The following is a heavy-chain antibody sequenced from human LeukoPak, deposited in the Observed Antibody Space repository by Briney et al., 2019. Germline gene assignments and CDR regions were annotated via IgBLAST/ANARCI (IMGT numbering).Heavy chain of an antibody. J-gene: IGHJ5*02. V-gene: IGHV3-21*01. CDR2: ISSSSSYI. CDR1: GFTFSSYS. CDR3: ARRIVSVRGVLDPWDP. Sequence: GGSLRLSCAASGFTFSSYSMNWVRQAPGKGLEWVSSISSSSSYIYYADSVKGRFTISRDNAKNSLYLQMNSLRAEDTAVYYCARRIVSVRGVLDPWDPWGQGTLVTVSS. D-gene: IGHD3-10*01.